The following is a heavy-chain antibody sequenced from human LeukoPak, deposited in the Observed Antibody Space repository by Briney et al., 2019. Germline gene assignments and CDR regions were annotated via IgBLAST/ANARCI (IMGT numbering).Heavy chain of an antibody. Sequence: GGSLRLSCAASGFTFSSYGMGWVRQAPGKGLEWASSISDSGGSTYYSDSVKSRFTISRDNSKNTLYLQMNSLRAGDAALYYCAKPGAGGSYFDSWGQGTQVTVSS. V-gene: IGHV3-23*01. CDR3: AKPGAGGSYFDS. CDR1: GFTFSSYG. D-gene: IGHD1-14*01. CDR2: ISDSGGST. J-gene: IGHJ4*02.